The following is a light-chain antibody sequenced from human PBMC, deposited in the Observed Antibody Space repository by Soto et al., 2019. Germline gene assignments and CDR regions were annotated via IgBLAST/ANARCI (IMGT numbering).Light chain of an antibody. CDR3: QQSNSFPRT. CDR2: AAS. Sequence: DIQMTQSPSSVSASVGDRVTITCRASQGISSRLAWYQQKPGKAHNLLIYAASSLQSGVPSRFSGSGCETYFTLTIGSLQPEDCATYYCQQSNSFPRTFGGGTKVEIK. V-gene: IGKV1-12*01. J-gene: IGKJ4*01. CDR1: QGISSR.